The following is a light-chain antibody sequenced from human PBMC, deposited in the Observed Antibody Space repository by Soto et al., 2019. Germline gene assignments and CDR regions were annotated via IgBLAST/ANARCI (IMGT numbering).Light chain of an antibody. V-gene: IGKV3-20*01. J-gene: IGKJ3*01. CDR3: QHYGPSPGFT. CDR2: GSS. CDR1: QSVAGLF. Sequence: EIVLTQSPDTLSLSPGERATLSCRASQSVAGLFLAWYQQKPGQAPRLLIDGSSNRATGIPERFSGSRSGTDFTLTIRSLEPEDFAVYYCQHYGPSPGFTFGPGTKVDI.